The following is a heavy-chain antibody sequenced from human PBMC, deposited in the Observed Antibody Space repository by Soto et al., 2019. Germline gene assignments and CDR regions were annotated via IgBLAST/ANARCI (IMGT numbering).Heavy chain of an antibody. CDR3: ARDTITGLFDY. Sequence: PSDTLSLTCAVYGGSFSGYSWTWIRQPPGTGLEWIGEINHTGSTNYNPSLKSRVTISVDTSKNQFSLKLTSVTAADTAVYYCARDTITGLFDYWGQGTQVTVSS. J-gene: IGHJ4*02. CDR2: INHTGST. D-gene: IGHD2-8*02. CDR1: GGSFSGYS. V-gene: IGHV4-34*01.